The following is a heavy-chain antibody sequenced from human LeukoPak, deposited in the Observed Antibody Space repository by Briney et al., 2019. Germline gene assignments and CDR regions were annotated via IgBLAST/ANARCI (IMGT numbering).Heavy chain of an antibody. CDR3: ARYSDILTGYYYPYAFDI. V-gene: IGHV4-61*08. J-gene: IGHJ3*02. CDR1: GGSVGSAGYY. Sequence: SETLSLTCTVSGGSVGSAGYYWSWIRQPPGGGLEWIGYIYYTRNTNYNPSLKSRVTMSLDPSKNQFSLKLNSVTAADTAVYYCARYSDILTGYYYPYAFDIWGQGTMVTVSS. CDR2: IYYTRNT. D-gene: IGHD3-9*01.